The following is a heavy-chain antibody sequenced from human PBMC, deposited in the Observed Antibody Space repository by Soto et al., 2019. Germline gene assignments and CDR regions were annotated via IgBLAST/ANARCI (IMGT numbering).Heavy chain of an antibody. CDR1: EYTFTDYY. J-gene: IGHJ6*02. V-gene: IGHV1-2*02. CDR3: ARDIVLVPAALVGMDV. Sequence: ASVKVSCKXSEYTFTDYYLHWVRQAPGQGLEWMGWINPNSGGTNYAQKFQDRVTMTRDTSISTAYMELSSLRSDDTAMYYCARDIVLVPAALVGMDVWGQGTTVTVSS. CDR2: INPNSGGT. D-gene: IGHD2-2*01.